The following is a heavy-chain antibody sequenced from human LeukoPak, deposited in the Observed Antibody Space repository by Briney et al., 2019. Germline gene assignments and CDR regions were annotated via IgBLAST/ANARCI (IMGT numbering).Heavy chain of an antibody. Sequence: SETLSLTCAVYGGSFSGYYWSGIRQPPGKGLEWIWEINHSGSTYYNPSLKSRVTISVDTSKNQFSLKLSSVTAADTAVYYCARIQYYYYYYMDVWGKGTTVTVSS. CDR3: ARIQYYYYYYMDV. D-gene: IGHD2/OR15-2a*01. CDR1: GGSFSGYY. CDR2: INHSGST. V-gene: IGHV4-34*01. J-gene: IGHJ6*03.